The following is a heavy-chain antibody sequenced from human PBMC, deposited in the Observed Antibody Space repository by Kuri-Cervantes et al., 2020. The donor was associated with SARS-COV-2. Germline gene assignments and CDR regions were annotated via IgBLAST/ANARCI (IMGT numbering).Heavy chain of an antibody. Sequence: GESLKISCAASGFTFSSYSMNWVRQAPGKGLEWVSSISSSSSYTYYADSVKGRFTISRDNVKNSLYLQMNSLRAEDTAVYYCARDGDSYIPVLDYWGQGTLVTVSS. CDR3: ARDGDSYIPVLDY. CDR1: GFTFSSYS. J-gene: IGHJ4*02. D-gene: IGHD2-21*02. CDR2: ISSSSSYT. V-gene: IGHV3-21*01.